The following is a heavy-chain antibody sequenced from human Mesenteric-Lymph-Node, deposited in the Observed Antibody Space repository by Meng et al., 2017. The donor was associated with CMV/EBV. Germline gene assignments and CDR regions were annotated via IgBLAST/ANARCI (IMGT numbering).Heavy chain of an antibody. J-gene: IGHJ4*02. CDR2: SNAGNGNT. CDR3: ARGKYSSSWSSWYYFDY. Sequence: ASVKVSCKASGYTFTSYAMHWVRQAPGQRLEWMGWSNAGNGNTKYSQEFQGRVTITRDTSASTAYMELSSLRSEDTAVYYCARGKYSSSWSSWYYFDYWGQGTLVTVSS. CDR1: GYTFTSYA. V-gene: IGHV1-3*02. D-gene: IGHD6-13*01.